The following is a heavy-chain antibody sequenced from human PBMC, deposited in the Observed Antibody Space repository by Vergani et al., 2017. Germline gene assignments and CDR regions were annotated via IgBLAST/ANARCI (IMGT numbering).Heavy chain of an antibody. CDR1: ESSFGNYW. D-gene: IGHD1-1*01. J-gene: IGHJ4*02. V-gene: IGHV5-51*01. Sequence: EVELVQSGPEMRKPGESLKISCKGSESSFGNYWIGWLRQMPGKGLELMGIIYPADSDTRYSPSVQGQVTISADKSISTAFLQWDSLKASDTALYYCARHTTYTDSWGQGTLVTVSS. CDR3: ARHTTYTDS. CDR2: IYPADSDT.